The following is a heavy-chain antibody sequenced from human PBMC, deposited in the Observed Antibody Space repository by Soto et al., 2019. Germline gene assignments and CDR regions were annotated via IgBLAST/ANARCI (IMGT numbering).Heavy chain of an antibody. CDR3: AREDVWLSYQIDY. J-gene: IGHJ4*02. Sequence: QVQLQQWGAGLLKPSETLSLACAVYGGSFSGYYWSWVRQPPGRGLEWIGEINHSGSTNYNPSLKSRVIISVDTSKNQFSLWLNSVTAADTAVYYWAREDVWLSYQIDYWGQGTLVTVSS. V-gene: IGHV4-34*01. CDR2: INHSGST. D-gene: IGHD3-16*01. CDR1: GGSFSGYY.